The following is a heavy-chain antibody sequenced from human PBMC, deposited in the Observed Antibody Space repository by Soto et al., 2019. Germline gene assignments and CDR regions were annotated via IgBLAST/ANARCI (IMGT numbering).Heavy chain of an antibody. Sequence: QAQLVQSATEVKRPGASVKVSCKASGFSIKNYGITWVRLAPGQGLEWMGWISAVNGDTIFAQKCQGRVSMTTDTATSTAYMELRGLKSDDTALYYCARDGGSGVLNAFDVWGHGTMVAVS. D-gene: IGHD3-10*01. CDR2: ISAVNGDT. CDR3: ARDGGSGVLNAFDV. J-gene: IGHJ3*01. CDR1: GFSIKNYG. V-gene: IGHV1-18*01.